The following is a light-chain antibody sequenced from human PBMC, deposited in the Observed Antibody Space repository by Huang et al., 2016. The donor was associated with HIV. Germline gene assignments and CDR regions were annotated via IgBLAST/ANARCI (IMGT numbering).Light chain of an antibody. J-gene: IGKJ3*01. CDR2: WAS. Sequence: DIVMTQSPDSLAVSLGERATINCKSSQSVLYSSNNKNYLAWYQQKPGQPPKLLIYWASTRESGVPDRVSGSESGTDFTLTISSLQAEDVAVYYCQQYYSTPPVTFGPGTKVDIK. CDR3: QQYYSTPPVT. CDR1: QSVLYSSNNKNY. V-gene: IGKV4-1*01.